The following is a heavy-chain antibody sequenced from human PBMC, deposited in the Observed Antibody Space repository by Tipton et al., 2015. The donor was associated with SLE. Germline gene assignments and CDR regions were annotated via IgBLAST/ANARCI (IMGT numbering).Heavy chain of an antibody. V-gene: IGHV4-59*12. CDR2: IYYSGGST. J-gene: IGHJ4*02. CDR3: ARGGVGGYDYFDF. Sequence: TLSLTCTVSGVSISTFYWSWIRQPPGKGLEWIGYIYYSGGSTNYNPSLKSRVTMSVDTSKNQFSLKLSSVTAADTAVYYCARGGVGGYDYFDFWGQGTLVTVSS. CDR1: GVSISTFY. D-gene: IGHD5-12*01.